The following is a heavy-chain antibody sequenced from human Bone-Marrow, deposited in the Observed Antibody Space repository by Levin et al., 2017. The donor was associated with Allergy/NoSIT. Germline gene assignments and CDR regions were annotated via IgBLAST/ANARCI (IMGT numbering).Heavy chain of an antibody. CDR2: IYGSGTS. CDR3: ARDVGSRGWPTWLDP. Sequence: SETLSLTCSVSGDSLINSYWTWVRQPAGKGLEYIGRIYGSGTSNFNPSLRSRVTMSVDTSKNHISLDLTSVTAADTAVFYCARDVGSRGWPTWLDPWGQGTLVIVSS. V-gene: IGHV4-4*07. D-gene: IGHD6-19*01. CDR1: GDSLINSY. J-gene: IGHJ5*02.